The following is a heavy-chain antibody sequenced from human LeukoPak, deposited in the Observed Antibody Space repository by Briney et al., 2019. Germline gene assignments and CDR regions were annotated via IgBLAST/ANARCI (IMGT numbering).Heavy chain of an antibody. D-gene: IGHD5-18*01. CDR1: GFTFSSYG. J-gene: IGHJ6*02. Sequence: GGSLRLSCAASGFTFSSYGMHWVRQAPGKGLEWVAVIWYDGSNKYYADSVKGRFTISRDNSKNTLYLQMNSLRVEDTAVYYCARDLATETWIQLWSLPYGMDVWGQGTTVTVSS. V-gene: IGHV3-33*01. CDR3: ARDLATETWIQLWSLPYGMDV. CDR2: IWYDGSNK.